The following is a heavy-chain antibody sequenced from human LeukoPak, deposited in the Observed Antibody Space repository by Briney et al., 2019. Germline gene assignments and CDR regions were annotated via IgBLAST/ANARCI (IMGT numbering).Heavy chain of an antibody. J-gene: IGHJ4*02. CDR2: IRDSGGGT. CDR1: GFIFSSYA. Sequence: ETGGSLRLSCAASGFIFSSYAMNWVRQAPGKGLEWVSVIRDSGGGTYYADSVKGRFTISRDNSKNTVYLQMSNLGAEDTAVYYCAKGGKWDVTPFDYWGQGTLVTVSS. CDR3: AKGGKWDVTPFDY. D-gene: IGHD1-26*01. V-gene: IGHV3-23*01.